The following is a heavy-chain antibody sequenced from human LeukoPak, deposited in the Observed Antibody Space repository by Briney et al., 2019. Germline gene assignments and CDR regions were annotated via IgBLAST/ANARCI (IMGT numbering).Heavy chain of an antibody. CDR3: ASLQGYSYGSGY. J-gene: IGHJ4*02. CDR1: GFTFSSYS. D-gene: IGHD5-18*01. Sequence: GGSLRLSCAASGFTFSSYSMNWVRQAPGKGLEWVSYISSSSSTIYYADSVKGLFTISRDNAKNSLYLQMNSLRAEDTAVYYCASLQGYSYGSGYWGQGTLVTVSS. V-gene: IGHV3-48*01. CDR2: ISSSSSTI.